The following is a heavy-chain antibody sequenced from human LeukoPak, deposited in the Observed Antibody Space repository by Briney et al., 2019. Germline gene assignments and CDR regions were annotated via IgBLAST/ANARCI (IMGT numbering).Heavy chain of an antibody. J-gene: IGHJ4*02. CDR1: GFTYSSYA. Sequence: GGSLRLSCAGSGFTYSSYAMSWVRQAPGKGLEGVSTISGSGDTYYVDSVKGRFTISRDNSKNTLYLQMNSLRAEDTAVYYCAKEGGYNYGYLDYWGQGSLVTVSS. CDR3: AKEGGYNYGYLDY. D-gene: IGHD5-18*01. V-gene: IGHV3-23*01. CDR2: ISGSGDT.